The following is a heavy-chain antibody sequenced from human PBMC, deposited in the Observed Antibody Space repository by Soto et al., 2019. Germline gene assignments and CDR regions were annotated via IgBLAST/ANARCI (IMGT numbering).Heavy chain of an antibody. V-gene: IGHV3-66*01. CDR3: ARAYSRSPNWFDP. D-gene: IGHD6-13*01. CDR2: IYSGGST. J-gene: IGHJ5*02. Sequence: EVQLVESGGGLVQPGGSLRLSCAASGFTVSRNYMSWVRQAPGKGLEWVSVIYSGGSTYYADSVKGRFTISRDNSKNTLYLQMNSLRAEDTAVYYCARAYSRSPNWFDPWGQGTLVTVSS. CDR1: GFTVSRNY.